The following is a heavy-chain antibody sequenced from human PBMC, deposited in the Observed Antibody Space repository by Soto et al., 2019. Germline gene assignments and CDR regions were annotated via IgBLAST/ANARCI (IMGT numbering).Heavy chain of an antibody. CDR3: ARLSAAWFDP. D-gene: IGHD6-19*01. J-gene: IGHJ5*02. CDR1: GGSVSSGSYY. V-gene: IGHV4-61*01. Sequence: QVQLQESGPGLVKPSETLSLTCTVSGGSVSSGSYYWGWIRQPPGKGLEWIGYIYHSGSTNYNPSPKSRVKRSVDTSKNQFYLSLTSVTAADTAVYYCARLSAAWFDPWGQGTLVTVAS. CDR2: IYHSGST.